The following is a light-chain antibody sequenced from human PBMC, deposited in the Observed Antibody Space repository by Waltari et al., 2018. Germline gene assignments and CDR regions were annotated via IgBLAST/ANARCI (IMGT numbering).Light chain of an antibody. V-gene: IGLV2-23*02. CDR3: SSYTYGGPWV. CDR2: EVD. CDR1: SSDVGSYDL. J-gene: IGLJ2*01. Sequence: SALTQPASVSASPGQSITISCTGSSSDVGSYDLVAWYQQHPGKAPHLLIYEVDKRPAGVSYRFSGSKSCNAASLTISGLQAEDEAHYFCSSYTYGGPWVFGGGTLLTVL.